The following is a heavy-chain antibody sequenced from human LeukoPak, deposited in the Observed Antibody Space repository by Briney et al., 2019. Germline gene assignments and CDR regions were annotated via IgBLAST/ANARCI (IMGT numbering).Heavy chain of an antibody. D-gene: IGHD4-17*01. Sequence: GGSLRVSCAASGCTVSSKYMSWVRQAPGKGLEWVSVIYSGGSTYYADSVKGRFTISRDNSKNTLYLQMNSLRAEDTAVYHCASCPEHYGVFRRNYFDYWGQGTLVTVSS. CDR1: GCTVSSKY. J-gene: IGHJ4*02. CDR2: IYSGGST. CDR3: ASCPEHYGVFRRNYFDY. V-gene: IGHV3-66*01.